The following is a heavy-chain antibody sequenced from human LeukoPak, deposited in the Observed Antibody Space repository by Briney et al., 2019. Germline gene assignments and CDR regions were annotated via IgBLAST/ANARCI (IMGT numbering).Heavy chain of an antibody. J-gene: IGHJ4*02. CDR1: GFTVSSNY. CDR3: ARTPYSSGWYVY. V-gene: IGHV3-66*02. Sequence: GGSLRLSCAASGFTVSSNYMSWVRQAPGKGLEWVSVIYSGGSTYYADSVKGRFTISGDNSKNTLYLQMNSLRAEDTAVYYCARTPYSSGWYVYWGQGTLVTVSS. CDR2: IYSGGST. D-gene: IGHD6-19*01.